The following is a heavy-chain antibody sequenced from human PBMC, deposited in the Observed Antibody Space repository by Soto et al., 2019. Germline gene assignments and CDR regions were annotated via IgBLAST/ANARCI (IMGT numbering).Heavy chain of an antibody. Sequence: GWSLRLSCAASGFTFSTYAMSWVRQAPGKGLEWVSTISDNGDRTYYAASVKGRFTISRDNSKNTLYLLMNSLSAEDTALYYCAKVHGSGTYYNFPDYWGQGTLVTVSS. CDR1: GFTFSTYA. V-gene: IGHV3-23*01. CDR3: AKVHGSGTYYNFPDY. D-gene: IGHD3-10*01. J-gene: IGHJ4*02. CDR2: ISDNGDRT.